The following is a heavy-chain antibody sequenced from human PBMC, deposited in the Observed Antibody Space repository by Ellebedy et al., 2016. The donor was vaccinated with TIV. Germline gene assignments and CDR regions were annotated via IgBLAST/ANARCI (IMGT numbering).Heavy chain of an antibody. CDR1: GYTFTSYG. V-gene: IGHV1-18*01. D-gene: IGHD1-26*01. Sequence: ASVKVSXKASGYTFTSYGISWVRQAPGQGLEWMGWISAYNGNTNYAQKLQGRVTMTTDTSTSTAYMELRSLRSDDTAVYYCARVNPRPRGIVGGMEEWVHWGQGTLVTVSS. CDR2: ISAYNGNT. CDR3: ARVNPRPRGIVGGMEEWVH. J-gene: IGHJ4*02.